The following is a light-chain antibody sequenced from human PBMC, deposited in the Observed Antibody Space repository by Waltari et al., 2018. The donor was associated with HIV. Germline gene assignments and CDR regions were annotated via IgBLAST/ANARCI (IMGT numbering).Light chain of an antibody. Sequence: VLTQSPDSLAVSLGERATINCKSSQSVLYNSDNKNYLAWYQQKPGQPPNLLISWASTRESGVPDRFSGSGSGTDFTLTISSLQAEDVAIYYCQQYQTSWTFGQGTKVEIK. CDR2: WAS. J-gene: IGKJ1*01. V-gene: IGKV4-1*01. CDR1: QSVLYNSDNKNY. CDR3: QQYQTSWT.